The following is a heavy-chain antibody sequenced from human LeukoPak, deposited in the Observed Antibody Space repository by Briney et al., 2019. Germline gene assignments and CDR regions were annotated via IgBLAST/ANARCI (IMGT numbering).Heavy chain of an antibody. Sequence: NTGGSLRLSCAASGFTFSSYAMSWVRQAPGKGLEWVSSISSSSSYIYYADSVKGRFTISRDNAKNSLYLQMNSLRAEDTAAYYCARDDRPRGGYYPDYFDYWGQGTLVTVSS. D-gene: IGHD3-22*01. V-gene: IGHV3-21*01. CDR2: ISSSSSYI. J-gene: IGHJ4*02. CDR3: ARDDRPRGGYYPDYFDY. CDR1: GFTFSSYA.